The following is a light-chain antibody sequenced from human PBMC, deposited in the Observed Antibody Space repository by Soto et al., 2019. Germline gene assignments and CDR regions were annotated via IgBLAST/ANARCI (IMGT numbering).Light chain of an antibody. CDR2: EVS. CDR3: SSYTSTNTQV. V-gene: IGLV2-14*01. Sequence: QSVLTQPAYVSGSPGQSITISCTGTSSDVGAYKYVSWYQQHPGKAPKLMIYEVSNRPSGVSNRFSGSKSGNTASVTISGLQAEDEADYYCSSYTSTNTQVFGTGTKVTVL. J-gene: IGLJ1*01. CDR1: SSDVGAYKY.